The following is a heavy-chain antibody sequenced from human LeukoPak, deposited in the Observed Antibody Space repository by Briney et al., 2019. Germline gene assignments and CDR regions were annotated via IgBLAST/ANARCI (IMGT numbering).Heavy chain of an antibody. J-gene: IGHJ4*02. V-gene: IGHV4-34*01. CDR3: ASGYGDLDY. CDR1: GGSFSGYY. Sequence: SETLSLTCAVYGGSFSGYYWSWICQPPGKGLEWIGEINHSGSTNYNPSLKSRVTISVDTSKNQFSLKLSSVTAADTAVYYCASGYGDLDYWGQGTLVTVSS. CDR2: INHSGST. D-gene: IGHD4-17*01.